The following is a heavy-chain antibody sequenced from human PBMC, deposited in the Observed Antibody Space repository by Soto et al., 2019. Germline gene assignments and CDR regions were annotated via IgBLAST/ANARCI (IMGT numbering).Heavy chain of an antibody. CDR1: GGTFSSYA. CDR3: ARGGIAVALHLSNWFDP. Sequence: QVQLVQSGAEVKKPGSSVKVSCKASGGTFSSYAISWVRQAPGQGLEWMGGIIPIFGTANYAQKFQGRVTITAAESTSTAYMELSSLRSEDKAVYYCARGGIAVALHLSNWFDPWGQGTLVTVSS. CDR2: IIPIFGTA. V-gene: IGHV1-69*12. D-gene: IGHD6-19*01. J-gene: IGHJ5*02.